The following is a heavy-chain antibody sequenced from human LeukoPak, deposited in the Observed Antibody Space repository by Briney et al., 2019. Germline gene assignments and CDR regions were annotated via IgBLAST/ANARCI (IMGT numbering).Heavy chain of an antibody. Sequence: SETLSLTCAVYGGSFSGYYRSWIRQPPGKGLEWVGEINHSGSTNYNPCLKSRVTISVDTSKNQFSLKLSSVTAADTAVYYCARVGADGSGFLFDYWGQGTLVTVSS. V-gene: IGHV4-34*01. CDR1: GGSFSGYY. D-gene: IGHD3-10*01. CDR3: ARVGADGSGFLFDY. J-gene: IGHJ4*02. CDR2: INHSGST.